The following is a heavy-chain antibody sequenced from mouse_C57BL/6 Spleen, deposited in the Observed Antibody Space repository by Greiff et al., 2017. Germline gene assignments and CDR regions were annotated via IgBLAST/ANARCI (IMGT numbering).Heavy chain of an antibody. V-gene: IGHV14-2*01. CDR1: GFNIKDYY. Sequence: VQLQQSGAELVKPGASVKLSCTASGFNIKDYYMHWVKQRTEKGLEWIGRIDPEDGETKYAPKFQGKATITSDTSSNTAYLQLSSLTSEDTAVYYCARAITTVPHYYAMDYWGQGTSVTVSS. D-gene: IGHD1-1*01. CDR3: ARAITTVPHYYAMDY. J-gene: IGHJ4*01. CDR2: IDPEDGET.